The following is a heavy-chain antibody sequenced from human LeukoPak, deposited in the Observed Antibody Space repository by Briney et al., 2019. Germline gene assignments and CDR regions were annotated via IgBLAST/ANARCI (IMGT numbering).Heavy chain of an antibody. V-gene: IGHV3-48*04. CDR3: ARAGGYYDSSGYNDY. J-gene: IGHJ4*02. CDR1: GFTFSSYS. CDR2: ISSSGSTI. Sequence: PGGSLRLSCAVSGFTFSSYSMNWVRQAPGKGLEWVSYISSSGSTIYYADSVKGRFTISRDNAKNSLYLQMNSLRAEDTAVYYCARAGGYYDSSGYNDYWGQGTLVTVSS. D-gene: IGHD3-22*01.